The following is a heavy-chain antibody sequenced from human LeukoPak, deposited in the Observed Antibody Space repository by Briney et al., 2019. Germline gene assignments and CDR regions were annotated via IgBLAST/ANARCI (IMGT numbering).Heavy chain of an antibody. Sequence: PGGSLRLSCAASGFTFSKYWMLWVRQAPGKGLESVSRINTDGTVTTYADSVKGRFTISRDNFKNTVSLQMNSLRAEDTALYYCAKDAQRGFDYSNSLEHWGQGSLVTVSS. CDR3: AKDAQRGFDYSNSLEH. D-gene: IGHD4-11*01. J-gene: IGHJ4*02. V-gene: IGHV3-74*01. CDR1: GFTFSKYW. CDR2: INTDGTVT.